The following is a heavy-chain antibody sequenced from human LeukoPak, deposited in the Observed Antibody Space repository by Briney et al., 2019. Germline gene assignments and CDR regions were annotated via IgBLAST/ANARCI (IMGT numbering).Heavy chain of an antibody. V-gene: IGHV4-59*01. Sequence: PSETLSLTCTVSGGSISNYYWTWIRQPPGKGLEWIGYIYYTGSTNYNPSLKSRVTISLDTSKSQFSLKLSSVTAVDTAVYYCATGRYYYGSEYWGQGTLVTVSS. J-gene: IGHJ4*02. CDR2: IYYTGST. D-gene: IGHD3-10*01. CDR3: ATGRYYYGSEY. CDR1: GGSISNYY.